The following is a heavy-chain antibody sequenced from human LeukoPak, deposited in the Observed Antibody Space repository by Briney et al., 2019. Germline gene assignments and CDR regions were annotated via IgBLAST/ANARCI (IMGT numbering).Heavy chain of an antibody. Sequence: SETLSLTCTVSGSSISSYYWSWIRQPAGKGLEWIGRIYTSGSTNYNPSLKSRVTMSVDTSKNQFSLKLSSVTAADTVVYYCARGGSGSYYNNDFDYWGQGTLVTVSS. CDR1: GSSISSYY. CDR3: ARGGSGSYYNNDFDY. CDR2: IYTSGST. V-gene: IGHV4-4*07. J-gene: IGHJ4*02. D-gene: IGHD3-10*01.